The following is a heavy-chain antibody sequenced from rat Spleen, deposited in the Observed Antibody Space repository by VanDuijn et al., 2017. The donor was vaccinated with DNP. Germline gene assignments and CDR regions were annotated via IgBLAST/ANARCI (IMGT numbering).Heavy chain of an antibody. CDR2: IIYDGDRT. D-gene: IGHD1-4*01. CDR3: AIPTTRVPFAY. Sequence: EVQLVEAGGGLVQPGRSLKLSCVASGFSFSNYGMAWVRQAPKKGLEWVATIIYDGDRTYYRDSVKGRFTISRDNAKSTLYLQMDSLRSEDTATYYCAIPTTRVPFAYWGQGTLVTVSS. CDR1: GFSFSNYG. V-gene: IGHV5S10*01. J-gene: IGHJ3*01.